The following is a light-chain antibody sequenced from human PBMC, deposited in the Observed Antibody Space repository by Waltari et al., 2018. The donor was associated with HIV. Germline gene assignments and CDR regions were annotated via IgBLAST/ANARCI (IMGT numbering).Light chain of an antibody. CDR2: SAS. CDR3: QHYVNSLT. J-gene: IGKJ3*01. CDR1: QSVNDNS. V-gene: IGKV3-20*01. Sequence: EIVLTQWTSTLSLSPGDSATLSCRASQSVNDNSLAWYQQKPVQAPRLLVYSASTRVSGIPDRFSGSGSGTDFTLTITRLEPEDFAIYYCQHYVNSLTFGPGTKVDLK.